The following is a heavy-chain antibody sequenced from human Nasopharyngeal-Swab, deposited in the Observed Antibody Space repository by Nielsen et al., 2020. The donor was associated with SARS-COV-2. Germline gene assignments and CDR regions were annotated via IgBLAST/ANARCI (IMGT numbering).Heavy chain of an antibody. J-gene: IGHJ4*02. CDR2: INQAGSVQ. CDR3: VRYGGALDF. CDR1: GFTFTNHW. V-gene: IGHV3-7*01. Sequence: GESLKISCAASGFTFTNHWMSWVRQAPGKGLEWLANINQAGSVQKYVDSVKGRFFISRDNTEKTLFLQMNSLTVGDTAVYYCVRYGGALDFWGQGTMVTVSS. D-gene: IGHD1-26*01.